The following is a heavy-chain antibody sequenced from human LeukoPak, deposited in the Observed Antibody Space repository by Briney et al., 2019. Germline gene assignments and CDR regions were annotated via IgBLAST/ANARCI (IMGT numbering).Heavy chain of an antibody. Sequence: SETLSLTCTVYGGSFSGYYWSWIRQPPGKGLEWIGEINHSGSTNYNPSLKSRVTISVDTSKNQFSLKLSSVTAADTAVYYCARCNSVFGPDYWGQGTLVTVSS. CDR1: GGSFSGYY. CDR2: INHSGST. D-gene: IGHD3-10*02. V-gene: IGHV4-34*01. J-gene: IGHJ4*02. CDR3: ARCNSVFGPDY.